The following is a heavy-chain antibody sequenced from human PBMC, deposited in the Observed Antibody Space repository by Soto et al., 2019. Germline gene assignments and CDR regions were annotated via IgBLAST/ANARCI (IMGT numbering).Heavy chain of an antibody. V-gene: IGHV3-23*01. J-gene: IGHJ4*02. D-gene: IGHD6-6*01. Sequence: EVQLLEFGGGLVQPGGSLRLSCAASGFRFSSKAMSWVRQAPGKGLEWVSIISGSGSSTYYTDSLKGRFTISRDNSKNMVYLEMNYLRAEDTAVFYCAKENGFQFVNFGASGFDYWGQGSLVSVSS. CDR1: GFRFSSKA. CDR2: ISGSGSST. CDR3: AKENGFQFVNFGASGFDY.